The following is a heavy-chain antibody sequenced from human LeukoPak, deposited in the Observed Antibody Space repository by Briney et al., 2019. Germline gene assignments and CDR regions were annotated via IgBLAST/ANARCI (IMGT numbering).Heavy chain of an antibody. J-gene: IGHJ4*02. D-gene: IGHD2-21*02. CDR2: INHSGST. Sequence: SETLSLTCTVSGDSVTSTLNYWVWLRQPTGKGQEWIGEINHSGSTNYNPSLKSRVTISVDTSKNQFSLKLSSVTAADTAVYFCARGHRDSPLDYWGQGTLVTVTS. CDR1: GDSVTSTLNY. CDR3: ARGHRDSPLDY. V-gene: IGHV4-39*07.